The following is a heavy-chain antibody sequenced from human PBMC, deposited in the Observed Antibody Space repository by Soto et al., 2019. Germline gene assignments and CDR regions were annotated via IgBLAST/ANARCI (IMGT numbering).Heavy chain of an antibody. J-gene: IGHJ6*02. D-gene: IGHD3-16*01. CDR2: ISPYTGNT. V-gene: IGHV1-18*01. Sequence: QVQLVQSGDEVKKPGASVKVSCKSSGYNFVNYGIAWVREAPGQGFEWMGWISPYTGNTHSATKVQGRLTMTTDTSTSTAYMDLGSLTSDDTAVYYCVMVDNYVTPTPQDVWGQGTTVTVSS. CDR1: GYNFVNYG. CDR3: VMVDNYVTPTPQDV.